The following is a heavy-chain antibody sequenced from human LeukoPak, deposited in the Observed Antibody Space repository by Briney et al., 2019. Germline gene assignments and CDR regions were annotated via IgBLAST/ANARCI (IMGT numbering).Heavy chain of an antibody. CDR1: GFTFSSYW. J-gene: IGHJ6*03. CDR3: ARTMTTVTTSIYYYYYMDV. CDR2: IKQDGSEK. Sequence: GGSLRLSCAASGFTFSSYWMSWVRQAPGKGLEWVANIKQDGSEKCYVDSVKGRFTISRDNAKNSLYLQMNSLRAEDTAVYYCARTMTTVTTSIYYYYYMDVWGKGTTVTVSS. D-gene: IGHD4-11*01. V-gene: IGHV3-7*01.